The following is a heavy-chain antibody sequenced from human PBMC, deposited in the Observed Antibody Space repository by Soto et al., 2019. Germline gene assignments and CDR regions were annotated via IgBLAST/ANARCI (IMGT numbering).Heavy chain of an antibody. J-gene: IGHJ4*02. D-gene: IGHD1-26*01. CDR1: GGSISSGGYY. V-gene: IGHV4-31*03. CDR3: ARDSRDGGSYYFFAY. CDR2: IYYSGST. Sequence: SETLSLTCTVSGGSISSGGYYWSWIRQHPGKGLEWIWYIYYSGSTYYNPSLKSRVTITVDTSKNQFSLKLSSVTAADTAVYYCARDSRDGGSYYFFAYWGQGTLVIVSS.